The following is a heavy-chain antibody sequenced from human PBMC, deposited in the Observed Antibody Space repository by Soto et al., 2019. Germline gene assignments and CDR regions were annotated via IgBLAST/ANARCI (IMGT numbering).Heavy chain of an antibody. Sequence: GGSLRLSCTVSGFAFNNYGINWVRQAPGKGLEWVSSISKSDYTYYSDSVKGRFTISRDNAKSSVSLQMNTLRVEDTAVYYCAREDSIIIPAASDFWGQGTLVTVSS. J-gene: IGHJ4*02. D-gene: IGHD2-2*01. CDR2: ISKSDYT. CDR3: AREDSIIIPAASDF. CDR1: GFAFNNYG. V-gene: IGHV3-21*01.